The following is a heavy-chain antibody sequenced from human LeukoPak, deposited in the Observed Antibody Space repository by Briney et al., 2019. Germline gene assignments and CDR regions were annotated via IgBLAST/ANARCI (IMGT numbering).Heavy chain of an antibody. CDR3: AKGSVGNADFAS. J-gene: IGHJ4*02. Sequence: GGSLRLSCAASGFTFSSFSMTWVRQAPGKGLEWVSSIIVSGATNYADSVKGRFTISRDSFRGMLFLQMDSLRVEDTAVYFCAKGSVGNADFASWGQGALVTVSS. CDR1: GFTFSSFS. CDR2: IIVSGAT. D-gene: IGHD6-25*01. V-gene: IGHV3-23*01.